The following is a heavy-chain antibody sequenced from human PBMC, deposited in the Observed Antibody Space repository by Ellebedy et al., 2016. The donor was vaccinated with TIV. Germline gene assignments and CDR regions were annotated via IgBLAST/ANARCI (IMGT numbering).Heavy chain of an antibody. J-gene: IGHJ4*02. CDR3: VRDKDWAFDY. CDR1: EFIVSSYS. CDR2: ISSSGSTI. V-gene: IGHV3-48*04. Sequence: GGSLRLXXAGSEFIVSSYSMHWVRQAPGKGLEWVSYISSSGSTIYYADSVKGRFTISRDNTRNSLYLQINSLRAEDTAVYYCVRDKDWAFDYWGQGTLVTVSS. D-gene: IGHD3-9*01.